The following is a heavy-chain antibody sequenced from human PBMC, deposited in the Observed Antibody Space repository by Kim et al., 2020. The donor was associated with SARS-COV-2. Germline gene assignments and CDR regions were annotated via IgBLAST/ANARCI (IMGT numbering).Heavy chain of an antibody. CDR2: IRSKPYGGTT. V-gene: IGHV3-49*03. J-gene: IGHJ4*02. CDR1: GFTFDDYG. Sequence: GGSLRLSCTASGFTFDDYGMSWIRQAPGKGLEWVGFIRSKPYGGTTEYAAPMKDRFTISREVSKSIAYLQMNSLKTEDTAVYYCTRVIFYYGSGSYLYYFDYWGQGTLVTVSS. CDR3: TRVIFYYGSGSYLYYFDY. D-gene: IGHD3-10*01.